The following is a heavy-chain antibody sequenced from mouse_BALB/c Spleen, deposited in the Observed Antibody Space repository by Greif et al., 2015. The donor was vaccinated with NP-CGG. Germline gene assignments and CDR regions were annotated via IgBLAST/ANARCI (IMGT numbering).Heavy chain of an antibody. Sequence: VQLQQSGAELVKPGASVKLSCKASGYTFTSYWMHWVKQRPGQGLEWIGEINPSNGRTNYNEKFKSKATLTVDKSSSTAYMQLSSLTSEDSAVYYCAIYDGYYYYAMDCWGQGTSVTVSS. CDR2: INPSNGRT. CDR3: AIYDGYYYYAMDC. J-gene: IGHJ4*01. D-gene: IGHD2-3*01. CDR1: GYTFTSYW. V-gene: IGHV1S81*02.